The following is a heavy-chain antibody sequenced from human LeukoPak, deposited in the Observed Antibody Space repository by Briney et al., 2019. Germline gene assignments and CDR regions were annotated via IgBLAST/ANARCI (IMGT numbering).Heavy chain of an antibody. D-gene: IGHD4-17*01. V-gene: IGHV4-59*12. CDR2: IYYSGST. CDR3: ARLATVTVPDT. CDR1: GGSISSYY. J-gene: IGHJ5*02. Sequence: PSETLSLTCTVSGGSISSYYWSWIRQPPGKGLEWIGYIYYSGSTNYNPSLRSRVTISVDTSKDQFSLNLNSVTAADRARYYCARLATVTVPDTWGQGTLVTVSS.